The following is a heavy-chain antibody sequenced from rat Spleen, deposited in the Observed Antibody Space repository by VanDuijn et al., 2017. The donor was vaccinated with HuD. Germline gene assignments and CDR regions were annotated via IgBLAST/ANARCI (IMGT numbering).Heavy chain of an antibody. CDR2: ISHDGSST. CDR1: GFTFSDYY. Sequence: EVQLVESGGGLVQARRSLKLSCAASGFTFSDYYMAWVRLAPTKGLEWVASISHDGSSTYYRDSVKGRFTISRDNAKSTLYLQMDSLRSEDTATYYCTRLYYSNWFAYWGQGTLVTVSS. V-gene: IGHV5-20*01. CDR3: TRLYYSNWFAY. J-gene: IGHJ3*01. D-gene: IGHD1-1*01.